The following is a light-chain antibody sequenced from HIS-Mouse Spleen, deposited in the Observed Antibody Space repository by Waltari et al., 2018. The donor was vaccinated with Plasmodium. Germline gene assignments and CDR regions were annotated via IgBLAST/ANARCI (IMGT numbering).Light chain of an antibody. Sequence: QTASITCSGDKLGDKYACWYQQKPGQSPVLVIYQDSKRPSGIPERLSGSNSGNTATLTISGTQAMDEADYYCQAWDSSTAWVFGGGTKLTVL. CDR1: KLGDKY. V-gene: IGLV3-1*01. J-gene: IGLJ2*01. CDR3: QAWDSSTAWV. CDR2: QDS.